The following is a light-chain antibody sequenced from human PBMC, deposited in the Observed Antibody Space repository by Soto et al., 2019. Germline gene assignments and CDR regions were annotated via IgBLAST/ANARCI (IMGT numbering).Light chain of an antibody. V-gene: IGKV3-20*01. Sequence: EIVMTQSPATLSVSPGERATFSCRASQSVSSYLAWYQQKPGQAPRLLIYDASNRATNVPARFSGSGSGTDFTLTISRLEPEDFAVYYCQQYGSSPTFGQGTKVDIK. CDR3: QQYGSSPT. CDR2: DAS. CDR1: QSVSSY. J-gene: IGKJ1*01.